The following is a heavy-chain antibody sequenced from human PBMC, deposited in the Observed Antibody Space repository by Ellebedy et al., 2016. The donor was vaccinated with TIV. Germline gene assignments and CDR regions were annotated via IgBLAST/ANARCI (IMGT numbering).Heavy chain of an antibody. Sequence: GESLKISCEASGFTFTSYGIHWVRQAPNKGLEWVAFIRYDGTNKYYADFVKGGFTISRDNSKNTLFLQMNTLRTEDTAVYYCAKERAYFESKGFSSYFDYWGQGTPVTVSS. CDR3: AKERAYFESKGFSSYFDY. D-gene: IGHD3-9*01. CDR1: GFTFTSYG. CDR2: IRYDGTNK. V-gene: IGHV3-30*02. J-gene: IGHJ4*02.